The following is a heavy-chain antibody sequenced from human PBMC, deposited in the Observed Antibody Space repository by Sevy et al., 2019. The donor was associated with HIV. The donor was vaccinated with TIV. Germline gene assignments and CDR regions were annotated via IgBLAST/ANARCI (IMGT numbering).Heavy chain of an antibody. CDR3: ARDTYGSGSYCH. V-gene: IGHV3-21*01. D-gene: IGHD3-10*01. J-gene: IGHJ4*02. Sequence: GGALRLSCAASGFTFSSYSMNWVRQAPGKGLEWVSSISSSSSYIYYADSVKGRFTISRDNAKNSLYLQMNSLRAEDTAVYYCARDTYGSGSYCHWGQGTLVTVSS. CDR1: GFTFSSYS. CDR2: ISSSSSYI.